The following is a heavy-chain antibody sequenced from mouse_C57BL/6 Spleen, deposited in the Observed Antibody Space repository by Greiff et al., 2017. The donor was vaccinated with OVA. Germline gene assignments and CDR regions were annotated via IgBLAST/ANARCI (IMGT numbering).Heavy chain of an antibody. CDR3: ARNYGSEVYFDY. V-gene: IGHV3-6*01. CDR2: ISYDGSN. Sequence: EVKLMESGPGLVKPSQSLSLTCSVTGYSITSGYYWNWIRQFPGNKLEWMGYISYDGSNNYNPSLKNRISITRDTSKNQFFLKLNSVTTEDTATYYCARNYGSEVYFDYWGQGTTLTVSS. CDR1: GYSITSGYY. D-gene: IGHD1-1*01. J-gene: IGHJ2*01.